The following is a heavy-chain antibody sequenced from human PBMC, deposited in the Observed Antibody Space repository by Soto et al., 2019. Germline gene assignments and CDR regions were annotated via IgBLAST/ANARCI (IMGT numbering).Heavy chain of an antibody. D-gene: IGHD3-22*01. V-gene: IGHV4-31*03. J-gene: IGHJ4*02. CDR1: GGSISSGGYY. CDR2: IYYSGST. Sequence: QVQLQESGPGLVKPSQTLSLTCTVSGGSISSGGYYWSWIRQHPGKGLEWIGYIYYSGSTYYNPSLKSRVTISVDTSKNQFSLKLSSVTAADTAVYYCARLDGSGYYYGYYFDYWGQGTLVTVSS. CDR3: ARLDGSGYYYGYYFDY.